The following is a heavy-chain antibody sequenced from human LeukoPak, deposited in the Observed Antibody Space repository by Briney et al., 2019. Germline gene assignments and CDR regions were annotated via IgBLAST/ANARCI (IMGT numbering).Heavy chain of an antibody. J-gene: IGHJ4*02. CDR3: ARLPYSSSSDFDY. D-gene: IGHD6-13*01. CDR2: IYPGDSDT. CDR1: GYTFINYW. V-gene: IGHV5-51*01. Sequence: GESLKISCKGFGYTFINYWIAWVRQMPGKGLEWMGIIYPGDSDTRYSPSFQGQVTISADKSISTAYLQWSSLKASDTAMYYCARLPYSSSSDFDYWGQGTLVTVSS.